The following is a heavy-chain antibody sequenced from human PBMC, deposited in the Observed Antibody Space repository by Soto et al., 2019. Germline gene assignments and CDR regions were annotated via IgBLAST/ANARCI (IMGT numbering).Heavy chain of an antibody. Sequence: SETLSLTCAVSGGSISSSNWWSWVRQPPGKGLEWIGEIYHSGSTNYNPSLKSRVTISVDKSKNQFSLKLSSATAADTAVYYCAIDYVGGSRCSSTSCYHFDYWGQGTLVTVS. CDR3: AIDYVGGSRCSSTSCYHFDY. D-gene: IGHD2-2*01. V-gene: IGHV4-4*02. J-gene: IGHJ4*02. CDR2: IYHSGST. CDR1: GGSISSSNW.